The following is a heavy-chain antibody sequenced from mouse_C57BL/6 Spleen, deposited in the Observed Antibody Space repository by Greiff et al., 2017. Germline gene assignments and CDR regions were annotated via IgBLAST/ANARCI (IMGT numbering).Heavy chain of an antibody. J-gene: IGHJ1*03. CDR3: AWGGYGSSQGYFDV. D-gene: IGHD1-1*01. V-gene: IGHV5-17*01. Sequence: EVQGVASGGGLVKPGGSLKLSCAASGFTFSDYGMHWVRQAPEKGLEWVAYISNGGSNNYYADTVKGRFTISRDNAKNSLFLQMLSMKSEDTDMYDCAWGGYGSSQGYFDVWGTGTTVTVSA. CDR2: ISNGGSNN. CDR1: GFTFSDYG.